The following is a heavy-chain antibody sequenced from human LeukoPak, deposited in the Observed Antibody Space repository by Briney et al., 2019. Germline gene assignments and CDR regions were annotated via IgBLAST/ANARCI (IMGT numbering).Heavy chain of an antibody. CDR3: ARHSGYSSSWYEYYMDV. CDR2: IIPIFGTA. Sequence: GASVKVSCKASGGTFSSYAISWVRQAPGQGLEWMGGIIPIFGTANYAQKFQGRVTITTDESTSTAYMELSSLRSEDTAVYYCARHSGYSSSWYEYYMDVWGKGTTVTVSS. CDR1: GGTFSSYA. V-gene: IGHV1-69*05. D-gene: IGHD6-13*01. J-gene: IGHJ6*03.